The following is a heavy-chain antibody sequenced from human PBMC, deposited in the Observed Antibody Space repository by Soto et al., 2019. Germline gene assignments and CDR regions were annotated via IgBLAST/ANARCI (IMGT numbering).Heavy chain of an antibody. D-gene: IGHD2-2*01. Sequence: SETLSLTCTVSGGSISSSSYYWGWIRQAPGKGLEWIGSIYYSGSTYYNPSLKSRVTISVDTSKNQFSLKLSSVTAADTAVYYCARQLIGYCISTSCYLYYFDYWGQGTLVT. CDR3: ARQLIGYCISTSCYLYYFDY. V-gene: IGHV4-39*01. J-gene: IGHJ4*02. CDR1: GGSISSSSYY. CDR2: IYYSGST.